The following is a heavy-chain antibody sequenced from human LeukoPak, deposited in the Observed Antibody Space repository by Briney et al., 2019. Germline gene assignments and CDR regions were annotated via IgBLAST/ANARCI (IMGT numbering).Heavy chain of an antibody. Sequence: SETLSLTCTVSGGSISSYYWSWIRQPPGKGLEWIGYIYYSGNTNYNPSLKSRVTISVDTSKNQFSLKLSSVTAADTAVYYCARDSHYDFWSGYYKDYYYYMDVWGKGTTVTVSS. CDR3: ARDSHYDFWSGYYKDYYYYMDV. V-gene: IGHV4-59*01. CDR2: IYYSGNT. D-gene: IGHD3-3*01. CDR1: GGSISSYY. J-gene: IGHJ6*03.